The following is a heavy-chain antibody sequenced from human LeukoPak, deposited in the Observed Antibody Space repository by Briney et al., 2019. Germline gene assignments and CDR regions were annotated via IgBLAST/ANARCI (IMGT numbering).Heavy chain of an antibody. CDR1: GFTFSDYY. J-gene: IGHJ5*02. V-gene: IGHV3-11*04. D-gene: IGHD7-27*01. Sequence: GGSLRLSCVASGFTFSDYYISWIRQAPGKGLEWLSYMSGSGKTIYYADSVRGRFTISRDNAKNSLFLQMSSLRAEDTAVYYCARDPIPSTGERYGWFDPWGQGTLVTVSS. CDR3: ARDPIPSTGERYGWFDP. CDR2: MSGSGKTI.